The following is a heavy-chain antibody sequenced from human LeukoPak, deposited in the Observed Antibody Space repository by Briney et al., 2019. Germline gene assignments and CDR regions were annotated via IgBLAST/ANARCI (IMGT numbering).Heavy chain of an antibody. V-gene: IGHV3-48*04. D-gene: IGHD3-9*01. CDR2: ISSSSSTI. J-gene: IGHJ2*01. Sequence: GGSLRLSCAASGFTFSSYSMNWVRQAPGKGLEWVSYISSSSSTIYYVDSVKGRFTISRDNAKNSLYLQMNSLRAEDTAVYYCARSTVKFLTGHGYFDLWGRGTLVTVSS. CDR3: ARSTVKFLTGHGYFDL. CDR1: GFTFSSYS.